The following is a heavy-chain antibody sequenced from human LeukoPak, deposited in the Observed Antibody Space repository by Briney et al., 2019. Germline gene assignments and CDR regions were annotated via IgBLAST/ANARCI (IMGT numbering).Heavy chain of an antibody. CDR3: ARDYVGVAGTFDY. J-gene: IGHJ4*02. Sequence: SETLSLTCTVSGDSISRYYWSWIRQPPGKGPEWIGEVNHGGSTNYNPSLKSRVTISIDTSKNQFSLKLSSVTAADTAVYYCARDYVGVAGTFDYWGQGTLVTVSS. D-gene: IGHD6-19*01. CDR1: GDSISRYY. V-gene: IGHV4-34*01. CDR2: VNHGGST.